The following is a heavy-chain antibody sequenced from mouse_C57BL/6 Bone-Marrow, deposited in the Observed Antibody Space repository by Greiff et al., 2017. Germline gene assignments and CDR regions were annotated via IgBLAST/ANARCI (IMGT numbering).Heavy chain of an antibody. J-gene: IGHJ3*01. D-gene: IGHD3-2*02. CDR3: ARGSPDSSGPFAY. V-gene: IGHV5-16*01. CDR1: GFPFSDYY. CDR2: INYDGSST. Sequence: KLVEAEGGFLQPGRSMKTSCPTPGFPFSDYYLALVRPVSEKGLEWVSNINYDGSSTYYLVSLKSRFIISRDNAKNILYLQMSSLKSEDTATYYCARGSPDSSGPFAYWGQGTLVTVSA.